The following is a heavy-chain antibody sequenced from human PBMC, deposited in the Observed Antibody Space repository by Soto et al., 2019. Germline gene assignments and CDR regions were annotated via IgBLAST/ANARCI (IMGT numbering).Heavy chain of an antibody. CDR2: IYFSGST. V-gene: IGHV4-30-4*01. Sequence: QVQLQDSGPGLVNPSQTLSLTGTVSGGSIISGDDVLTWIRQPPGKGLVWIGYIYFSGSTYYNPSLKIRLTMSVDTSKNQFPLKLSSVTTADTAVYYCARYRAKWNDYYYYGMDVWGQGTTVNVPS. D-gene: IGHD1-20*01. J-gene: IGHJ6*02. CDR1: GGSIISGDDV. CDR3: ARYRAKWNDYYYYGMDV.